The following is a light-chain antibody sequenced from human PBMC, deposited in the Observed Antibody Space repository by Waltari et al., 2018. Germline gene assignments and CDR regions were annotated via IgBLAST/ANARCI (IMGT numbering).Light chain of an antibody. J-gene: IGKJ1*01. Sequence: EIVMTQSPLSLAVTPGEPASISCRSSQSLHHFNGNNYLDWYIQTPGQPPQLLIYLGSTRASGVPDRFSGRGSGTYFTLKSSRVEAEDVGVYYCMQGLQTPWTFGQGTKVEIK. CDR1: QSLHHFNGNNY. V-gene: IGKV2-28*01. CDR2: LGS. CDR3: MQGLQTPWT.